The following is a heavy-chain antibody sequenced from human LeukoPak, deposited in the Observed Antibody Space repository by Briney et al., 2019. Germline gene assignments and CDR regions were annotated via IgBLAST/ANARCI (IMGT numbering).Heavy chain of an antibody. CDR3: AGESFDF. V-gene: IGHV3-30*04. CDR1: GFSFSNYA. CDR2: ISNDGSMK. J-gene: IGHJ3*01. Sequence: PGRSLRLSCAASGFSFSNYAMDWVRQAPGKGLEWVAVISNDGSMKYYSDSVKGRFTVSRDNSIHTLYLEMNSLKTEDTAVYYCAGESFDFWSQGTMVTVSS.